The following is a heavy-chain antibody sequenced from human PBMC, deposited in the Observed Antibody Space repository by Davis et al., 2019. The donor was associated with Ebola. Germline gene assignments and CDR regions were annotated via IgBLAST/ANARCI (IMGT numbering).Heavy chain of an antibody. CDR1: GFTFSSYG. V-gene: IGHV3-30*02. J-gene: IGHJ6*02. Sequence: GGSLRLSCAASGFTFSSYGMHWVRQAPGKGLEWVAVIWYDGSNKYYADSVKGRFTISRDNSKNTLYLQMNSLRAEDTAVYYCAKDSVELPFYYYYYGMDVWGQGTTVTVSS. CDR3: AKDSVELPFYYYYYGMDV. D-gene: IGHD1-7*01. CDR2: IWYDGSNK.